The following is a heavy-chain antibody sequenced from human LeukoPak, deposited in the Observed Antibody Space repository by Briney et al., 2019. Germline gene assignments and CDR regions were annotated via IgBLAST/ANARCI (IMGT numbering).Heavy chain of an antibody. Sequence: PGGSLRLSCAASGFTFSSYGMHWVRQAPGKGLEWVAVIWYDGSNKYYADSVKGRFTISRDNSKNTLYLQMNSLKAEDTAVYYCARGDTMVRGAIITSVTCFDYWGQGTLVTVSS. CDR3: ARGDTMVRGAIITSVTCFDY. J-gene: IGHJ4*02. CDR2: IWYDGSNK. D-gene: IGHD3-10*01. V-gene: IGHV3-33*01. CDR1: GFTFSSYG.